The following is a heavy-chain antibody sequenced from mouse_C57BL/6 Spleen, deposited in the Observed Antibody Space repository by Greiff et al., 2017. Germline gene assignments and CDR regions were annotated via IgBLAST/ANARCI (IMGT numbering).Heavy chain of an antibody. CDR3: ARSSYYGSSLDY. V-gene: IGHV1-81*01. Sequence: VQVVESGAELARPGASVKLSCKASGYTFTSYGISWVKQRTGQGLEWIGEIYPRSGNTYYNEKFKGKATLTADKSSSTAYMELRSLTSEDSAVYFCARSSYYGSSLDYWGQGTTLTVSS. J-gene: IGHJ2*01. CDR1: GYTFTSYG. D-gene: IGHD1-1*01. CDR2: IYPRSGNT.